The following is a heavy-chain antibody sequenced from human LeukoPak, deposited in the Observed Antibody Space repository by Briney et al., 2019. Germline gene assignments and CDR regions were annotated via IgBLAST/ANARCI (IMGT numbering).Heavy chain of an antibody. CDR2: FDPEDGET. D-gene: IGHD3-22*01. Sequence: GASVKVSCKASGYTLTELSMHWVRQAPGKGLEWMGGFDPEDGETIYAQKFQGRVTMTEDTSTDTAYMELSSLRSEDTAVYYCATDSHYDSSGYYYPHYWGQGTLVTVSS. V-gene: IGHV1-24*01. J-gene: IGHJ4*02. CDR3: ATDSHYDSSGYYYPHY. CDR1: GYTLTELS.